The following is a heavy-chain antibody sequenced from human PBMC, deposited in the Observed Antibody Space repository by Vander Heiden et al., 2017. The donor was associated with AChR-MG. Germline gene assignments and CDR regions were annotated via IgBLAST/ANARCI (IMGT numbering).Heavy chain of an antibody. CDR3: ARDNGTVTTSTLVDYYYGMDV. D-gene: IGHD4-4*01. J-gene: IGHJ6*02. V-gene: IGHV1-69*01. CDR2: IIPIFGTA. CDR1: GGTFSSYA. Sequence: QVQLVQSGAEVKKPGCAVKVSCKASGGTFSSYAIRWVRQTPGQGLEWVGGIIPIFGTANYAKKFQGRVTITADETTSTAYMELSSLRSEDTAVYYCARDNGTVTTSTLVDYYYGMDVWGQGTTVTVSS.